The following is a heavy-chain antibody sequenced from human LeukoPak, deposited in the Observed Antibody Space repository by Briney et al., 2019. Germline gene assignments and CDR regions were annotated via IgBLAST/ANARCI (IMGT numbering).Heavy chain of an antibody. J-gene: IGHJ3*02. V-gene: IGHV2-5*02. Sequence: SGPTLVKPTQTLTLTCTFSGFSLSTSGVGVGWIRQPPGKALERLALIYWDDDKRYSPSLKSRLTITKDTSKNQVVLTMTNMDPVETATYYCAHSYLAAAGMGHDAFDIWGQGTMVTVSS. CDR1: GFSLSTSGVG. D-gene: IGHD6-13*01. CDR3: AHSYLAAAGMGHDAFDI. CDR2: IYWDDDK.